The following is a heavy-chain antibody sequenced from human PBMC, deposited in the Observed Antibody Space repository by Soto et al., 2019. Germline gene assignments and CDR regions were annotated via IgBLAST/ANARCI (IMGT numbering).Heavy chain of an antibody. CDR3: AKATATGGEAFDI. J-gene: IGHJ3*02. CDR1: GFICSSYD. CDR2: ILVDGRT. V-gene: IGHV3-23*01. Sequence: GAALRLSCAATGFICSSYDMSWVRQAPGKGLEWVSTILVDGRTFYVDSVKGRFTISRDTSQNTVYLQMNSLTVGDTAQYYCAKATATGGEAFDICGQGTMVTASS. D-gene: IGHD2-8*02.